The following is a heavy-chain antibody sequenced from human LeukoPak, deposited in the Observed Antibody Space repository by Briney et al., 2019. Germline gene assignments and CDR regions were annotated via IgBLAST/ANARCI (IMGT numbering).Heavy chain of an antibody. CDR1: GFTVSSNY. D-gene: IGHD3-22*01. CDR3: ARDTRYYYDSSGDY. J-gene: IGHJ4*02. V-gene: IGHV3-66*01. CDR2: IYSGGST. Sequence: GGSLRLSCAASGFTVSSNYRSWVRQAPGKGLEWVSVIYSGGSTYYADSVKGRFTISRDNSKNTLYLQMNSLRAEDTAVYYCARDTRYYYDSSGDYWGQGTLVTVSS.